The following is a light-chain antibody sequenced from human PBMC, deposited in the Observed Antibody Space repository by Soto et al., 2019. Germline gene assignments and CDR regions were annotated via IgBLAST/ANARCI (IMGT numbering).Light chain of an antibody. CDR2: RTS. J-gene: IGKJ1*01. V-gene: IGKV3-20*01. Sequence: EIVLPQSPGNLSLSPFERRTLACTASQSVSSSSLAWYQQRPGQAPRLLIYRTSNRATGIPDRFSGSGSGTDFTLTISRLEPEDFAVYYCQQYGSSQWTFGQGTKVDIK. CDR1: QSVSSSS. CDR3: QQYGSSQWT.